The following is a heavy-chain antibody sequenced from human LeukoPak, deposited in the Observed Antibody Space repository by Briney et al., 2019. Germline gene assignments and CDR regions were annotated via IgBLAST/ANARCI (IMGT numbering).Heavy chain of an antibody. J-gene: IGHJ4*02. Sequence: PSETLSLTCTVSGYSISSGYYWGWIRQPPGKGLEWIGSIYHSGSTYYNPSLKSRVTISVDTSKNQFSLKLSSVTAADTAVYYCARAEWTYYYGSGSYDAWRVHFDYWGQGTLVTVSS. CDR1: GYSISSGYY. CDR3: ARAEWTYYYGSGSYDAWRVHFDY. CDR2: IYHSGST. V-gene: IGHV4-38-2*02. D-gene: IGHD3-10*01.